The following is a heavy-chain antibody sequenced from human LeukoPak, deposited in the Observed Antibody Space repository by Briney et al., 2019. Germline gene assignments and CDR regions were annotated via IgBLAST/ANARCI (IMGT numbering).Heavy chain of an antibody. CDR2: IYTSGST. CDR1: GGSISSGSYY. J-gene: IGHJ4*02. Sequence: TLSLTCTVSGGSISSGSYYWSWIRQPAGKGLEWIGRIYTSGSTHYNPSLKSRVTISVDTSKNQFSLKLSSVTAADTAVYYCARQASHLDYWGQATPVTVSS. CDR3: ARQASHLDY. V-gene: IGHV4-61*02. D-gene: IGHD2-2*01.